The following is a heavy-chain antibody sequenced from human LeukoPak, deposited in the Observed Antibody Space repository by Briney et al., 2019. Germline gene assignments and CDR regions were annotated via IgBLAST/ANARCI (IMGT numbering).Heavy chain of an antibody. Sequence: GGSLRLSCAASGFSFSSSWMHWVRQVPGKELVRVSRINDDETSTTYADSVKGRFTISRDNAKSTLFLQMNSLRADDTAVYYCATTGYGSYYDYWGQGTLVTVSS. CDR2: INDDETST. J-gene: IGHJ4*02. V-gene: IGHV3-74*01. D-gene: IGHD3-9*01. CDR1: GFSFSSSW. CDR3: ATTGYGSYYDY.